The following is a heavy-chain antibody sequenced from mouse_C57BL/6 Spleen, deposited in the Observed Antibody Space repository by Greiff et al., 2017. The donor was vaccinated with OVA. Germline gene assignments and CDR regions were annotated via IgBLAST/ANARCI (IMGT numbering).Heavy chain of an antibody. CDR2: IDPSDSYT. Sequence: VQLQQSGAELVMPGASVKLSCKASGYTFTSYWLYWVKQRSGQGLEWIGEIDPSDSYTNYNQKFKGKSTLTVDKSSSTAYMQLSSLTFEDSAVYYCARSQDWSYFDYWGQGTTLTVSS. CDR1: GYTFTSYW. CDR3: ARSQDWSYFDY. J-gene: IGHJ2*01. D-gene: IGHD3-2*02. V-gene: IGHV1-69*01.